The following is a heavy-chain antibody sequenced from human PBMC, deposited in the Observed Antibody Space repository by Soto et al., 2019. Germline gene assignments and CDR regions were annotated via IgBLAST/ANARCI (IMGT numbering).Heavy chain of an antibody. D-gene: IGHD4-17*01. CDR2: ISGSGGST. V-gene: IGHV3-23*01. CDR1: GFTFSSYA. Sequence: GGSLRLSCAASGFTFSSYAMSWVRQAPGKGLEWVSAISGSGGSTYYADSVKGRFTISRDNSKNTLYLQMNSLRAEDTAVYYCAKWDGDPDYGDYVSPIDYWGQGTLVTVSS. J-gene: IGHJ4*02. CDR3: AKWDGDPDYGDYVSPIDY.